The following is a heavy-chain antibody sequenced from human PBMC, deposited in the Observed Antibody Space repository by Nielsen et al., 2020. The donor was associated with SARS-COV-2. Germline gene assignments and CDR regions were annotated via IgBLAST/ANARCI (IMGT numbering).Heavy chain of an antibody. V-gene: IGHV3-64D*06. CDR1: GFTFSSYA. J-gene: IGHJ5*02. D-gene: IGHD3-10*01. Sequence: GGSLRLSCSASGFTFSSYAMHWVRQAPGKGLEYVSAISSNGGSTYYADSVKGRFTISRDNSKNTLYLQMSSLRAEDTAVYYCVKGGAPLLWFGELLPFDPWGQGTLVTVSS. CDR2: ISSNGGST. CDR3: VKGGAPLLWFGELLPFDP.